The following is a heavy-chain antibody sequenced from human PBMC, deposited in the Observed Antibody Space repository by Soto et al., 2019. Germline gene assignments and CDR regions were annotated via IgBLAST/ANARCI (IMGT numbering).Heavy chain of an antibody. Sequence: QVQLVESGGGVVQPGRSLRLSCAASGFTFSSYAMHWVRHAPGKGLEWVAVISYDASNKYYADSVKGRFTISRDNYKKTMYMKMNRLRTEDTAVYYCASSRIGGIEVEHYYYYYGMDVWGQGTTVTVSS. J-gene: IGHJ6*02. V-gene: IGHV3-30-3*01. CDR3: ASSRIGGIEVEHYYYYYGMDV. CDR1: GFTFSSYA. D-gene: IGHD6-19*01. CDR2: ISYDASNK.